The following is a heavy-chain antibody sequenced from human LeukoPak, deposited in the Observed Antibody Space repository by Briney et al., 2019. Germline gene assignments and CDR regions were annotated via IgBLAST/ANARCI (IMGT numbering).Heavy chain of an antibody. V-gene: IGHV3-23*01. Sequence: GGSLRLSCAASESTFSNYAMTWVRQAPGKGLEWVSAISGSGDSTYYADSVKGRFTISRDNSKNTLYLQMNSLRADDTAVYYCARSRDGRGDYWGQGTLVTVSS. CDR1: ESTFSNYA. D-gene: IGHD5-24*01. J-gene: IGHJ4*02. CDR2: ISGSGDST. CDR3: ARSRDGRGDY.